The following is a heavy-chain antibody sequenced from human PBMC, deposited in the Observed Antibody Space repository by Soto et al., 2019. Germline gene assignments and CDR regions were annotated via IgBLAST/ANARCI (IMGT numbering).Heavy chain of an antibody. CDR1: GYTFTGNY. Sequence: ASVKVSCKASGYTFTGNYMHWVRQAPGQGLEWMGWINPNSGTTNYAQKFQGWVTMTRDTSITTAYLELSSLTSDDTAVYYCARGYTLGDCSGGSGNDLYYYYYVDVWGKETTVTVSS. D-gene: IGHD2-15*01. CDR3: ARGYTLGDCSGGSGNDLYYYYYVDV. CDR2: INPNSGTT. J-gene: IGHJ6*03. V-gene: IGHV1-2*04.